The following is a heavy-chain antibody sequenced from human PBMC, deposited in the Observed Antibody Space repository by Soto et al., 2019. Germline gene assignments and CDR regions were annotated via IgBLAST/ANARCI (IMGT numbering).Heavy chain of an antibody. CDR3: ASDGRYSSSVYSSSWPY. Sequence: QVQLVQSGAEVKKPGSSVKVSCKASGGTFSSYAISWVRQAPGQGLEWMGGIIPIFGTANYAQKFQGRVTITADESTSTAYMELSSLRSEDTAVYYCASDGRYSSSVYSSSWPYWGQGTLVTVSS. V-gene: IGHV1-69*12. J-gene: IGHJ4*02. D-gene: IGHD6-13*01. CDR1: GGTFSSYA. CDR2: IIPIFGTA.